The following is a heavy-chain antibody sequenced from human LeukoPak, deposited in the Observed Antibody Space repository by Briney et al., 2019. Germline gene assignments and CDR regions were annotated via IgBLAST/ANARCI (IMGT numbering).Heavy chain of an antibody. V-gene: IGHV3-30*14. J-gene: IGHJ6*03. CDR3: ARGRPVAGTYYYYYYMDV. CDR1: GFTFSSYA. D-gene: IGHD6-19*01. Sequence: GGSLRLSCAASGFTFSSYAMHWVRQAPGKGLEWVAVISYDGSNKYYADSVKGRFTISRDNSKNTLYLQMNSLRAEDTAVYYCARGRPVAGTYYYYYYMDVWGKGTTVTVSS. CDR2: ISYDGSNK.